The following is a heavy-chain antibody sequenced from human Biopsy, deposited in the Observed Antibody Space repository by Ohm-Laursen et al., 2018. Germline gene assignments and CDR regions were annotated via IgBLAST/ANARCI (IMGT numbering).Heavy chain of an antibody. CDR2: IIRIFRTA. D-gene: IGHD1/OR15-1a*01. CDR1: GGTFISSA. Sequence: ASVKVSCKASGGTFISSAITWVRQAPGQGLEWMGGIIRIFRTAHYAQKFQGRVTITADEFMSTAYMELSSLRSEDTAVYYCARGGGYNWNNGWFDPWGQGTLVTVSS. J-gene: IGHJ5*02. V-gene: IGHV1-69*13. CDR3: ARGGGYNWNNGWFDP.